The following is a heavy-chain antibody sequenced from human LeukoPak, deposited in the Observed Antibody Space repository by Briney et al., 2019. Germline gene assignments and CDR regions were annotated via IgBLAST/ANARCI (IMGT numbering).Heavy chain of an antibody. CDR1: GYTFTGYY. CDR3: ARVTRTMIVVVTHDAFDI. Sequence: GASVKVSCKASGYTFTGYYMHWVRQAPGQGLEWMGWINPNSGGTNYAQKFQGRVTMTRDTSISTAYMKLSRLRSDDTAVYYCARVTRTMIVVVTHDAFDIWGQGTMVTVSS. D-gene: IGHD3-22*01. CDR2: INPNSGGT. V-gene: IGHV1-2*02. J-gene: IGHJ3*02.